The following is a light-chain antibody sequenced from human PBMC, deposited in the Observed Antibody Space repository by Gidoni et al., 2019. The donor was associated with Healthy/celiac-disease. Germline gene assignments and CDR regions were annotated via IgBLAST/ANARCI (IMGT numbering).Light chain of an antibody. CDR1: SSDVGSYNY. Sequence: QSALTQHASGSGSPGQAITISCTGTSSDVGSYNYVSSYHQHPGKAPQLMLYEVSNRPSGVSHRFSASKSGNTASLTSSGLQADDAAYYYGSSYTSSSTPVVFGGGTKLTVL. CDR2: EVS. CDR3: SSYTSSSTPVV. V-gene: IGLV2-14*01. J-gene: IGLJ2*01.